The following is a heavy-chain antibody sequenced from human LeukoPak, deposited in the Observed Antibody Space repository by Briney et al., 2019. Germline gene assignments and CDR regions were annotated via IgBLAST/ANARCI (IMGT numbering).Heavy chain of an antibody. CDR3: ARARDYGSGKANGFDI. J-gene: IGHJ3*02. CDR2: IKRDGREK. Sequence: GGSLRLSCAAPGFTFSYYWMSWVRQSPGKRLEWVANIKRDGREKHYVDSVKGRFTISRDNAENSLYLPMTSLRPEDTAVYYCARARDYGSGKANGFDIWGQGTMVAVSS. V-gene: IGHV3-7*05. D-gene: IGHD3-10*01. CDR1: GFTFSYYW.